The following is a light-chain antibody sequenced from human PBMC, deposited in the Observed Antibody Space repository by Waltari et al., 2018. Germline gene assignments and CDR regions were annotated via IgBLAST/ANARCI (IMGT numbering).Light chain of an antibody. J-gene: IGLJ2*01. CDR1: SSNIGSNT. V-gene: IGLV1-44*01. CDR3: AAWDDSLKGVI. Sequence: QSVLTQPPSVSGTPGQRVTISCSGSSSNIGSNTVDWYQQLPGTAPKLLMYSNDMRPSGVPERFAGSKSGTSASLAIFGIQAEDEGDYFCAAWDDSLKGVIFGGGTMVTVL. CDR2: SND.